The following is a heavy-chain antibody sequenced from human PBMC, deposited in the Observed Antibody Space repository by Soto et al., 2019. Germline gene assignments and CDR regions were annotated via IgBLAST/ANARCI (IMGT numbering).Heavy chain of an antibody. D-gene: IGHD1-7*01. Sequence: SGPTLVNPTQTLTLTCTFSGFSLSTSGVGVGLIRQPPGKAMEWLALIYWNDDKRYSPSLKSRLTITKDTSKNQVVLTKTNMDPVDTATYYCAHSPPYNWNYQSLEYFQHWGQGTLVTVSS. V-gene: IGHV2-5*01. CDR3: AHSPPYNWNYQSLEYFQH. CDR2: IYWNDDK. CDR1: GFSLSTSGVG. J-gene: IGHJ1*01.